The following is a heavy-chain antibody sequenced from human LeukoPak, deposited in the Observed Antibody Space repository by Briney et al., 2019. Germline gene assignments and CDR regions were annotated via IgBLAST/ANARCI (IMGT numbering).Heavy chain of an antibody. Sequence: QPGGSLRLSYAASGFTFSSYIMNWVRQAPGKGLEWVAFIRYDGSNKYYADSVKGRFTISRDNSKNTLYLQMNSLRAEDTAVYYCAKPRVVVPAAMGGDYFDYWGQGTLVTVSS. J-gene: IGHJ4*02. D-gene: IGHD2-2*01. CDR2: IRYDGSNK. CDR3: AKPRVVVPAAMGGDYFDY. V-gene: IGHV3-30*02. CDR1: GFTFSSYI.